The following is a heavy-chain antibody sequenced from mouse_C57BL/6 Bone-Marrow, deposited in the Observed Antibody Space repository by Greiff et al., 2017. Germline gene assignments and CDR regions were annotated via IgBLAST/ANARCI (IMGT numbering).Heavy chain of an antibody. V-gene: IGHV5-16*01. CDR3: ARERGYYDYDGNYFDY. Sequence: EVKLVESEGGLVQPGSSMKLSCTASGFTFSDYYMAWVRQVPEKGLEWVANINYDGSSTYYLDSLKSRFIISRDNAKNILYLQMSSLKSEDTATYYCARERGYYDYDGNYFDYWGQGTTLTVSS. J-gene: IGHJ2*01. CDR2: INYDGSST. CDR1: GFTFSDYY. D-gene: IGHD2-4*01.